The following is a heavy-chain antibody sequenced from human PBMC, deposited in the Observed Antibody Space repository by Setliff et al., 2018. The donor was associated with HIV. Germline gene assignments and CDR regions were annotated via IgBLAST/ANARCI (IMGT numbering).Heavy chain of an antibody. D-gene: IGHD6-19*01. V-gene: IGHV4-38-2*01. CDR2: IYQSGSI. J-gene: IGHJ5*02. Sequence: TLSLTCAASGYSINSGFSRAWIRQPPGQGPQWIGSIYQSGSIYYNPSPQSRVTISVDSSKNQFSLNLFSVTAADTAVYYCARPRRVRSRAWYWFGIWGQGTLVTVSS. CDR3: ARPRRVRSRAWYWFGI. CDR1: GYSINSGFS.